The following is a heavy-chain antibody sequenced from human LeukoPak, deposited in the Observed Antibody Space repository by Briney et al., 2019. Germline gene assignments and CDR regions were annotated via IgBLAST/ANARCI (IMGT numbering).Heavy chain of an antibody. Sequence: ASVKVSCKASGYTFTSYDINWVRQATGQGLEWMGWMNPNSGNTGYAQKFQGRVTMTRNTSISTAYMELSSPRSEDTAVYYCARGLEGQYYDFWSGYYTGNWFDPWGQGTLVTVSS. D-gene: IGHD3-3*01. CDR2: MNPNSGNT. CDR1: GYTFTSYD. CDR3: ARGLEGQYYDFWSGYYTGNWFDP. V-gene: IGHV1-8*01. J-gene: IGHJ5*02.